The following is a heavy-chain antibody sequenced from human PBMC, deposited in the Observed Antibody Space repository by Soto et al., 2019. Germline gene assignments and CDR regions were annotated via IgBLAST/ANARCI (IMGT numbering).Heavy chain of an antibody. J-gene: IGHJ4*02. Sequence: QVQLVQSGAEVKKPGASVKVSCKASGYTFSSYGISWVRQAPGQGLEWMGWISGYSGHTYYAQKFQGRVTMTTDTSTNTVYMELRSLRFDDTAVYYCAREWDNKSEHSSGWYYDFWGQGTLVTVSS. CDR2: ISGYSGHT. CDR1: GYTFSSYG. CDR3: AREWDNKSEHSSGWYYDF. V-gene: IGHV1-18*01. D-gene: IGHD6-19*01.